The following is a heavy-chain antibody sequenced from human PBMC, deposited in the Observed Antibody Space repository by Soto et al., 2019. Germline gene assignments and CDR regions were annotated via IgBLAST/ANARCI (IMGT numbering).Heavy chain of an antibody. CDR2: IYYSGST. Sequence: SETLSLTCTVSGGSISSYYWSWIRQPPGKGLEWIGYIYYSGSTNYNPSLKSRVTISVDTSKNQFSLKLSSVTAADTAVYYCASLWDPSYYDSSGYIKDYWRLGTLVNV. J-gene: IGHJ4*02. V-gene: IGHV4-59*01. CDR1: GGSISSYY. CDR3: ASLWDPSYYDSSGYIKDY. D-gene: IGHD3-22*01.